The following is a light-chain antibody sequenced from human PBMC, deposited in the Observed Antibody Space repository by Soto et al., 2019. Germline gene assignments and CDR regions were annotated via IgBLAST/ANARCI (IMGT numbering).Light chain of an antibody. CDR1: QDISSY. CDR2: AAS. Sequence: DIQLTQSPSFLSTSVGDRVTITCRASQDISSYLAWYQQKPGKAPKLLIYAASTLQSGVPSRFSGSGSGTEFTLTISSLQPEDFATYYCQQLNSYPRLTFGGGTKVENK. V-gene: IGKV1-9*01. J-gene: IGKJ4*01. CDR3: QQLNSYPRLT.